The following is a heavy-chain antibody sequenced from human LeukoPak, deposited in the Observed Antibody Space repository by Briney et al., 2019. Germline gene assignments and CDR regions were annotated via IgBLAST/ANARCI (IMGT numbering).Heavy chain of an antibody. CDR2: ISSSSSTI. CDR1: GFTFSSYE. CDR3: ARGVYYYDSSGYYVGDEFDY. Sequence: GGSLRLSCAASGFTFSSYEMNWVRQAPGKGLEWVSYISSSSSTIYYADSVKGRFTISRDNAKNSLYLQMNSLRAEDTAVYYCARGVYYYDSSGYYVGDEFDYWGQGTLVTVSS. D-gene: IGHD3-22*01. J-gene: IGHJ4*02. V-gene: IGHV3-48*01.